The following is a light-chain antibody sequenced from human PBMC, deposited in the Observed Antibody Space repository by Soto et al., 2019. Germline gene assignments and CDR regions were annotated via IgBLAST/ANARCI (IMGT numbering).Light chain of an antibody. CDR1: QSLVYSDGFTY. Sequence: VGMTQTPLSLPVTLGKPASISCRSSQSLVYSDGFTYLNWFHQRPGQSPRXXIYKVSNRDSGVPDRFSVSGSGTDFTLTISRVEDEDVGLYYCMQKTHWTWTFCQGTKVDIK. J-gene: IGKJ1*01. V-gene: IGKV2-30*01. CDR2: KVS. CDR3: MQKTHWTWT.